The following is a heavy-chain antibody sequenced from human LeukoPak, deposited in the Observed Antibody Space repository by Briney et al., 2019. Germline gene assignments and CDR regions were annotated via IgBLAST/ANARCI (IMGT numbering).Heavy chain of an antibody. J-gene: IGHJ4*01. Sequence: SETLSLTCAAYGGSFSGYYWSWIRQPPGKGLEWIGEINHSGSTNYNPSLKSRATISVDTSKNQFSLKLSSVTAADTAVYYCARGAYYYGSGSYLPYYFDYWGQGTLVTVSS. V-gene: IGHV4-34*01. D-gene: IGHD3-10*01. CDR2: INHSGST. CDR3: ARGAYYYGSGSYLPYYFDY. CDR1: GGSFSGYY.